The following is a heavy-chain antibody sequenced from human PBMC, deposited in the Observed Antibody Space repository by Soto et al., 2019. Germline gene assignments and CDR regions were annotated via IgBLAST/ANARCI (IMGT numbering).Heavy chain of an antibody. Sequence: SETLSLTCTVSGGSISSYYWSWIRQPPGKGLEWIGYIYYSGSTNYNPSLKSRVTISVDTSKNQFSLKLSSVTAADTAVYYCARPLTGDMWIAFDIWGQGTMVTVSS. CDR2: IYYSGST. V-gene: IGHV4-59*08. CDR1: GGSISSYY. D-gene: IGHD7-27*01. CDR3: ARPLTGDMWIAFDI. J-gene: IGHJ3*02.